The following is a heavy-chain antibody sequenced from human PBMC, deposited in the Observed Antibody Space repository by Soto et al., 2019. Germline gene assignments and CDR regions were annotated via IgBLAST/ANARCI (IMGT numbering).Heavy chain of an antibody. CDR3: AKDWSYCSSAACESSYYFMDV. J-gene: IGHJ6*03. D-gene: IGHD2-2*01. Sequence: GGSLRLSCAASGFTFSNYDMHWVRQAPGKGLEWVALISDDERDTNYEDSVKGRFTIARDNSRNTLYLQMDSLRVEDTAVYYCAKDWSYCSSAACESSYYFMDVWGKGTTVTVSS. CDR1: GFTFSNYD. CDR2: ISDDERDT. V-gene: IGHV3-30*18.